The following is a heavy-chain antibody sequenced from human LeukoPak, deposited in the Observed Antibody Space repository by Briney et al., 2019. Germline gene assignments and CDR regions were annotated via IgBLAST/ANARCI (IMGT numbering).Heavy chain of an antibody. CDR3: ARGRISGSYRYYFDY. D-gene: IGHD1-26*01. J-gene: IGHJ4*02. CDR2: INPNSGGT. V-gene: IGHV1-2*02. CDR1: GGTFSSYA. Sequence: ASVKVSCKASGGTFSSYAISWVRQAPGQGLEWMGWINPNSGGTNYAQKFQGRVTMTRDTSISTAYMELSRLRSDDTAVYYCARGRISGSYRYYFDYWGQGTLVTVSS.